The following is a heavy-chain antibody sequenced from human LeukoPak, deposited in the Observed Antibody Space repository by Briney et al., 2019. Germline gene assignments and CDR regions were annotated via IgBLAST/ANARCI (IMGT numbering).Heavy chain of an antibody. CDR1: GFTFSSYW. CDR2: INSDGSST. Sequence: GGFLRLSCAASGFTFSSYWMHWVRQAPGKGLVWVSRINSDGSSTSYADSVKGRFTISRDNAKNTLYLQMNSLRAEDTAVYYCASAIGPGSPFDYWGQGTLVTVSS. D-gene: IGHD3-10*01. V-gene: IGHV3-74*01. CDR3: ASAIGPGSPFDY. J-gene: IGHJ4*02.